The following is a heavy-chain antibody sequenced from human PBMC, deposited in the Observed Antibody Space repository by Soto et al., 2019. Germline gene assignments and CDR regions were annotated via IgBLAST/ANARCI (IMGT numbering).Heavy chain of an antibody. Sequence: HPGGSLRLSCAASGFTFSTAWINWVRQAPGKGLEWVGRISWNSGSIGYADSVKGRFTISRDNAKNSLYLQMNSLRAEDTALYYCAKEYSSSWAYYYYYMDVWGKGTTVTVSS. CDR3: AKEYSSSWAYYYYYMDV. D-gene: IGHD6-13*01. CDR1: GFTFSTAW. V-gene: IGHV3-9*01. CDR2: ISWNSGSI. J-gene: IGHJ6*03.